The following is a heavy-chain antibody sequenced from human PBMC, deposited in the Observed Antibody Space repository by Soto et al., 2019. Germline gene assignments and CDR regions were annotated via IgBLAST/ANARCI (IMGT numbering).Heavy chain of an antibody. CDR1: GFTFSSYA. J-gene: IGHJ4*02. CDR2: IISNGGST. CDR3: VKVPRPLSAYFDWLREGTFDY. V-gene: IGHV3-64D*06. Sequence: GWALRHTGSASGFTFSSYAMHWVRQAPGKGLEYVSAIISNGGSTYYADSVKGRFTISRDNSKNTLYLQMSSLRAEDTAVYYCVKVPRPLSAYFDWLREGTFDYWGQGTLVTVSS. D-gene: IGHD3-9*01.